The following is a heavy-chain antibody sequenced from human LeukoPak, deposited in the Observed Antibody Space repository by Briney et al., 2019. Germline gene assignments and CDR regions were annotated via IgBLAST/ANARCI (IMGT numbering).Heavy chain of an antibody. J-gene: IGHJ5*02. V-gene: IGHV4-39*07. Sequence: SETLSLTCTVSGGSISNSSYYWGWIRQPPGKGLEWIVSINYSGSTHYNPSLKSRVTISIDTSKNQFSLNLNSVNAEDTALYYCARGLGYSTNNWFDPWGQGTLVTVSS. CDR3: ARGLGYSTNNWFDP. D-gene: IGHD6-13*01. CDR2: INYSGST. CDR1: GGSISNSSYY.